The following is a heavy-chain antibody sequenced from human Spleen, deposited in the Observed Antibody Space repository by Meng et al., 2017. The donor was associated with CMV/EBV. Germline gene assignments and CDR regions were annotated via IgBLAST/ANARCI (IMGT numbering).Heavy chain of an antibody. CDR2: ISGSGGTS. Sequence: GFPFSDYAICWVRQAPGKGLEWVSSISGSGGTSLYADSVKGRLSVSRDNSKNTLDLQMYSLRAEDTAIYYCAKSVYTMTGYYYYLDVWGQGTMVTVSS. CDR1: GFPFSDYA. CDR3: AKSVYTMTGYYYYLDV. D-gene: IGHD3-9*01. J-gene: IGHJ6*02. V-gene: IGHV3-23*01.